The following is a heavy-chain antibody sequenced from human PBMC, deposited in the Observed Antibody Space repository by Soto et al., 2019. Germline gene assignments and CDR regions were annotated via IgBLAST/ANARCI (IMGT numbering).Heavy chain of an antibody. CDR1: GVSISSYY. CDR2: IYYSGST. CDR3: ARCIWSGYYPNWFDP. Sequence: SETLSLTCTVSGVSISSYYWSWIRQPPGKGLEWIGYIYYSGSTNYNPSLKSRVTISVDTSKNQFSLKLSSVTAADTAVYYCARCIWSGYYPNWFDPWGQGTLVTVSS. D-gene: IGHD3-3*01. J-gene: IGHJ5*02. V-gene: IGHV4-59*01.